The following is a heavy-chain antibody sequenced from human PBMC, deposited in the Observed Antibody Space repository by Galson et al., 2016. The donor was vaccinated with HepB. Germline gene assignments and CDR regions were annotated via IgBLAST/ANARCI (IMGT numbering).Heavy chain of an antibody. CDR3: AREAIGTTVTTVAFDI. CDR1: GFTLSRYP. CDR2: VSFDGNNK. V-gene: IGHV3-30*04. J-gene: IGHJ3*02. Sequence: SLRLSCAASGFTLSRYPMHWVRQAPGKGLDWVAVVSFDGNNKYYAHSVRGRFTISRDNSKNTLYLQMSSLRAADTAVYYCAREAIGTTVTTVAFDIWGQGTIVTVSS. D-gene: IGHD4-17*01.